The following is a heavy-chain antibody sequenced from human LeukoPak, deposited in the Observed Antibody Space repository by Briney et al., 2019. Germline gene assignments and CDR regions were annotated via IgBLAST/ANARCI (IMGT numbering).Heavy chain of an antibody. V-gene: IGHV3-30*02. CDR2: IRYDGSSE. J-gene: IGHJ4*02. D-gene: IGHD1-26*01. Sequence: GGSLRLSCAASGFVFSSYGMHWVRQAPGKGLEWVTFIRYDGSSEFYADSVKGRFTVSRDNSKSTLYLQMNSLRTEDTAVYYCAKDSGSTLDYWGQGTLVTVSS. CDR3: AKDSGSTLDY. CDR1: GFVFSSYG.